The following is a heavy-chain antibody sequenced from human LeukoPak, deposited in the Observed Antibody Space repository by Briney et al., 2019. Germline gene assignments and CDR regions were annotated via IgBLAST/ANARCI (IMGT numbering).Heavy chain of an antibody. CDR1: GFTFSSYW. V-gene: IGHV3-7*01. CDR2: IKQDGSEK. CDR3: ARDSFRGSSWYLDV. D-gene: IGHD6-13*01. J-gene: IGHJ6*03. Sequence: PGGTLRLSCAASGFTFSSYWMSWVRQAPGKGLEWVANIKQDGSEKYYVDSVKGRFTISRDNAKNSLYLQMNSLRAEDTAVYYCARDSFRGSSWYLDVWGKGTTVTVSS.